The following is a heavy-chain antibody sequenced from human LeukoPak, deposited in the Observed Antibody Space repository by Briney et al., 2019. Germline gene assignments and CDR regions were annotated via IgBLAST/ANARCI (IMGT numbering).Heavy chain of an antibody. D-gene: IGHD6-13*01. CDR3: AKATGSWYAYYYYYMDV. CDR2: IRYDGSNK. J-gene: IGHJ6*03. Sequence: GRSLRLSCAASGFTFSSYGMHWVRQAPGKGLEWVAFIRYDGSNKYYADSVKGRFTISRDNSKNTLYLQMNSLRAEDTAVYYCAKATGSWYAYYYYYMDVWGKGTTVTISS. CDR1: GFTFSSYG. V-gene: IGHV3-30*02.